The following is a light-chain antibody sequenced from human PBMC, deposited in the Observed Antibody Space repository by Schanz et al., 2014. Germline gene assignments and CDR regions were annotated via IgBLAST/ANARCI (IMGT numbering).Light chain of an antibody. V-gene: IGLV2-14*01. CDR1: SSDVGGYKY. CDR3: CSYAGSTTYWL. Sequence: QSALTQPASVSGSPGQSITISCTGTSSDVGGYKYVSWYQQHPGKAPKLMIYDVSNRPSGVPDRFSGSKSGNTASLTVSGLQAEDEADYYCCSYAGSTTYWLFGGGTKLTVL. CDR2: DVS. J-gene: IGLJ3*02.